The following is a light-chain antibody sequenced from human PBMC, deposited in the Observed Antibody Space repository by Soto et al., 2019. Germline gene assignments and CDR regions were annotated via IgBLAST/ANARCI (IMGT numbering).Light chain of an antibody. CDR2: GNS. CDR3: RSYYRGLSGSV. CDR1: SSNIGAGYD. Sequence: QSVLTQPPSVSGAPGQRVTISCTGSSSNIGAGYDVHWYQQLPGTAPKLLIYGNSNRPSGVPDRFSGSKSGTSASLAITGLQAEDEADYYCRSYYRGLSGSVFGGGTKLTVL. V-gene: IGLV1-40*01. J-gene: IGLJ2*01.